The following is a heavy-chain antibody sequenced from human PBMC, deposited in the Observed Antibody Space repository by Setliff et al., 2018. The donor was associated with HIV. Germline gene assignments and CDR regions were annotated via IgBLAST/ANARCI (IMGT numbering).Heavy chain of an antibody. Sequence: PSETLSLTCTVSNDSINYQYWAWIRQPPGKGLEWIGSIYYSGNTNYNPSLKSQVTISIDTSKSQFSLKLTSVSAADTAMYYCARGRRRSSTPYYFDYWGQGTLVTVSS. V-gene: IGHV4-59*11. J-gene: IGHJ4*02. CDR1: NDSINYQY. CDR2: IYYSGNT. CDR3: ARGRRRSSTPYYFDY.